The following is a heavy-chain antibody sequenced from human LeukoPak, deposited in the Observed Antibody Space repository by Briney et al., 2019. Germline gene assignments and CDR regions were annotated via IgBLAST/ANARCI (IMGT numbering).Heavy chain of an antibody. CDR2: INGDGRTT. J-gene: IGHJ4*01. V-gene: IGHV3-64D*06. D-gene: IGHD1-14*01. CDR3: VSPVFINY. Sequence: GGSLRLSCSASGFIFSTYTMYWVRQAPGKGLEFVSVINGDGRTTYYADSVKGRFTISRDNSKNALYLQMTSLRPEDSAVYYCVSPVFINYWGQGTLVTVSS. CDR1: GFIFSTYT.